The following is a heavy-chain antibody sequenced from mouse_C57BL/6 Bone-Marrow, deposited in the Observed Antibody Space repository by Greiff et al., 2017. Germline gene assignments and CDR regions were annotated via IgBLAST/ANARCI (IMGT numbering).Heavy chain of an antibody. CDR3: ARGAY. CDR1: GYAFSSYW. J-gene: IGHJ3*01. V-gene: IGHV1-80*01. CDR2: IYPGDGDT. Sequence: QVQLKESGAELVKPGASVKISCKASGYAFSSYWMNWVKQRPGKSLEWIGQIYPGDGDTNYNGKFKGKATLTADKSSSTAYMQRSSLTSDDSAVYVCARGAYWGQGTLVTVSA.